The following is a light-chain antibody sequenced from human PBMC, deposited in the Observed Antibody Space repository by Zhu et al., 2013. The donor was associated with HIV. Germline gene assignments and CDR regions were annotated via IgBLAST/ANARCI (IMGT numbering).Light chain of an antibody. Sequence: IVLTQSPGTLSLSPGERATLSCRATQTLNSPYLAWYQQKPGQSPRLLIYAASSRATGIPDRFSGSGSGTDFTLSISRLEPEDFAVYYCQQYGTSPLTFGG. CDR1: QTLNSPY. J-gene: IGKJ4*01. CDR2: AAS. V-gene: IGKV3-20*01. CDR3: QQYGTSPLT.